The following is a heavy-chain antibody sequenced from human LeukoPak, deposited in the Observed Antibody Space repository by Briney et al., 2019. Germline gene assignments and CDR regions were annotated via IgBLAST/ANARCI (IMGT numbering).Heavy chain of an antibody. CDR1: GFTFSSYA. D-gene: IGHD1-26*01. CDR3: ARDVPEWELTDNNWFDP. Sequence: GRSLRLSCAASGFTFSSYAMHWVRQAPGKGLEWVAVISYDGSNKYYADSVKGRFTISRDNAKNSLYLQMNSLRAEDTAVYYCARDVPEWELTDNNWFDPWGQGTLVTVSS. J-gene: IGHJ5*02. V-gene: IGHV3-30-3*01. CDR2: ISYDGSNK.